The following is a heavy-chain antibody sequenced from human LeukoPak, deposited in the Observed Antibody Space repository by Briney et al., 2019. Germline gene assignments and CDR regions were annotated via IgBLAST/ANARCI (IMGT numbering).Heavy chain of an antibody. J-gene: IGHJ6*04. CDR2: ISYDGSNK. CDR3: AKCTRSYDFGDYGMDV. CDR1: EFTFSSYG. D-gene: IGHD3/OR15-3a*01. Sequence: GGSLRLSCAASEFTFSSYGMHWVRQAPGKGLEWVAVISYDGSNKYYADSVKGRFTISRDNSKNTLYLQMNSLRAEDTAVYYCAKCTRSYDFGDYGMDVWGKGTTVTVSS. V-gene: IGHV3-30*18.